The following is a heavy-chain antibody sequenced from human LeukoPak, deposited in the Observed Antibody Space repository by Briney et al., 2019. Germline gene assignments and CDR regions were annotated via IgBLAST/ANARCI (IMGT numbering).Heavy chain of an antibody. D-gene: IGHD4-23*01. J-gene: IGHJ4*02. CDR3: ARVGGNFAFDY. CDR2: IKQDGSEK. V-gene: IGHV3-7*01. Sequence: PGGSLRLSCAASGFTFSSYSMNWVRQAPGKGLEWVANIKQDGSEKNYVDSVKGRFTISRDNAKNSLYLQMNSLRAEDTAVYYCARVGGNFAFDYWGQGTLVTVSS. CDR1: GFTFSSYS.